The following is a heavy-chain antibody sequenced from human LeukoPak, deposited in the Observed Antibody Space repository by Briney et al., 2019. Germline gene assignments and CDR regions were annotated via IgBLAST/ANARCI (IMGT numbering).Heavy chain of an antibody. D-gene: IGHD5-24*01. CDR1: GGSINTRSYY. CDR3: ASPRLRGGWGNAFDI. V-gene: IGHV4-39*01. J-gene: IGHJ3*02. Sequence: PSETLSLTCTVSGGSINTRSYYWGWIRQPPGKGLEWIGSIYYSGSTHYNPSLKSRVTISVDTSKNQFSLRLTSMTATDTALYYCASPRLRGGWGNAFDIWGQGTMVTVSS. CDR2: IYYSGST.